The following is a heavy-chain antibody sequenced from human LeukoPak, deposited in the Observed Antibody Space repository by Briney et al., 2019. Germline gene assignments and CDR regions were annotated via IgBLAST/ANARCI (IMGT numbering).Heavy chain of an antibody. CDR3: ARDPSAFNWNYGDY. CDR1: GFTFSSYA. J-gene: IGHJ4*02. V-gene: IGHV3-30-3*01. Sequence: QTGGSLRLSCAASGFTFSSYAMHWVRQAPGKGLEWVAVISYDGSNKYYADSVKGRFTISRDNSKNTLYLQMNSLRAEDTAVYYCARDPSAFNWNYGDYWGQGTLVTVSS. D-gene: IGHD1-7*01. CDR2: ISYDGSNK.